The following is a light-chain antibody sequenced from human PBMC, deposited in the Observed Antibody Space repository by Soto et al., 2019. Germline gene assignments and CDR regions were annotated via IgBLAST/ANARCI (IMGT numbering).Light chain of an antibody. CDR1: SSDVGGYNY. J-gene: IGLJ1*01. CDR3: SSYTSSSTLGLV. CDR2: DVS. V-gene: IGLV2-14*01. Sequence: QSVLTQPASVSGSPVQSITISCTGTSSDVGGYNYVSWYQQHPGKAPKLMIYDVSNRPSGVSNRFSGSKSGNTASLTISGLQAEDEADYYCSSYTSSSTLGLVFGTGTKVTVL.